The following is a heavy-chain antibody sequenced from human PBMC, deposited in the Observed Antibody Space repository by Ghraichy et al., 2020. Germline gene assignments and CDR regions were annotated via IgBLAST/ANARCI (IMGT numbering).Heavy chain of an antibody. D-gene: IGHD1-1*01. Sequence: ASVKVSCKASGYTFTGYYMHWVRQAPGQGLEWMGWINPNSGGTNYAQKFQGRVTMTRDTSISTAYMELSRLRSDDTAVYYCARDNLLQLERRDIKNYYYMDVWGKGTTVTVSS. CDR1: GYTFTGYY. CDR2: INPNSGGT. J-gene: IGHJ6*03. CDR3: ARDNLLQLERRDIKNYYYMDV. V-gene: IGHV1-2*02.